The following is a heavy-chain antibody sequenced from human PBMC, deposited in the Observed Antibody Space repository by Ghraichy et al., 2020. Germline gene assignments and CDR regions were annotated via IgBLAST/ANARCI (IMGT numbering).Heavy chain of an antibody. V-gene: IGHV5-51*01. J-gene: IGHJ4*02. Sequence: GESLNISCKGSGYSFTSYWIGWVRQMPGKGLECMGIIYPGDSDTRYSPSFQGQVTISADKSISTAYLQWSSLKASDTAMYYCARHIPIAAAGTIIDYWGQGTLVTVSS. CDR1: GYSFTSYW. D-gene: IGHD6-13*01. CDR2: IYPGDSDT. CDR3: ARHIPIAAAGTIIDY.